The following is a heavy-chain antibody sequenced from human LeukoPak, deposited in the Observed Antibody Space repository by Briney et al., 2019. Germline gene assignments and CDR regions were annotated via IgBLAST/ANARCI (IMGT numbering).Heavy chain of an antibody. CDR1: GGSISSGGYY. CDR2: IHYTGST. V-gene: IGHV4-39*01. D-gene: IGHD5-18*01. J-gene: IGHJ5*02. CDR3: ARLPTGYPNWFDT. Sequence: PSQTLSLTCTVSGGSISSGGYYWSWIRQPPGKGLELIAAIHYTGSTYYNPSFMSRVTISVDTSKNQFSLKLNSLTATDTAVYYCARLPTGYPNWFDTWGQGILVTVSS.